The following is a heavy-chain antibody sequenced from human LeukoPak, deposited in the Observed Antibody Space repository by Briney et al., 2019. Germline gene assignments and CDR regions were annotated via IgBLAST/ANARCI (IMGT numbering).Heavy chain of an antibody. D-gene: IGHD5-12*01. Sequence: GGSLRLSCAASGFTFSTYSMNWLRLAPGKGLEWVSSISPDSNYKYYVDSVKGRFTISRDNAKSSLYLQMNSLRAEDTAVYHCVRGGYRGFDYEYWGQGTLVTVSS. CDR2: ISPDSNYK. CDR1: GFTFSTYS. CDR3: VRGGYRGFDYEY. V-gene: IGHV3-21*01. J-gene: IGHJ4*02.